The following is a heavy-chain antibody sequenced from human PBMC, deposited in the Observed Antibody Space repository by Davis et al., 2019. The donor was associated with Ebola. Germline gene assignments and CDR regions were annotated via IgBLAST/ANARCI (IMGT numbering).Heavy chain of an antibody. J-gene: IGHJ4*02. Sequence: GESLKISCAASGFTFSDYYMSWVRQAPGKGLEWVAVISYDGSNKYYADSVKGRFTISRDNSKNTLYLQMNSLRAEDTAVYYCARELGYSSSWPLVGYFDYWGQGTLVTVSS. V-gene: IGHV3-30-3*01. CDR1: GFTFSDYY. CDR3: ARELGYSSSWPLVGYFDY. CDR2: ISYDGSNK. D-gene: IGHD6-13*01.